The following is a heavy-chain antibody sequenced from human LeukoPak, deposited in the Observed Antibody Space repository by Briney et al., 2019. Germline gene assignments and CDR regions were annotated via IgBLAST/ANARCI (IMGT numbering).Heavy chain of an antibody. CDR1: GGSFSGHY. CDR3: ARGRGGYRANY. D-gene: IGHD5-12*01. CDR2: INHGGST. V-gene: IGHV4-34*01. Sequence: SETLSLTCAVSGGSFSGHYWNWIRQPPGKGLEWIGEINHGGSTNYNPSLKSRVTISVDTSKNQFSLKLSSVTAADTAVYYCARGRGGYRANYWGQGTLVTVSS. J-gene: IGHJ4*02.